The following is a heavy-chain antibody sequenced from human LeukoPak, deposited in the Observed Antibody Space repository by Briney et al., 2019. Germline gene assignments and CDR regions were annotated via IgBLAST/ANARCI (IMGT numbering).Heavy chain of an antibody. CDR3: ARSGSTSNPV. CDR1: GFTFSSYA. V-gene: IGHV3-30-3*01. Sequence: GRSLRLSCAASGFTFSSYAMHWVRQAPGKGLEWVAVISYDGSNKYYADSVEGRFTISRDNSKNTLYLQMNSLRAEDTAVYCCARSGSTSNPVWGQGTLVTVSS. CDR2: ISYDGSNK. D-gene: IGHD2-2*01. J-gene: IGHJ4*02.